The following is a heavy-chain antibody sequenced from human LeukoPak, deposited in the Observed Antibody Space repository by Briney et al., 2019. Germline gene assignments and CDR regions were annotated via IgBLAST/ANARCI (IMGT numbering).Heavy chain of an antibody. CDR2: IYSGGST. J-gene: IGHJ4*02. CDR1: GFTVSSNY. Sequence: GGSLRLSCAASGFTVSSNYMSWVRQAPGKGLEWVSVIYSGGSTYYADSVKGRFTISRNNSKNTLYLQMNSLRAEDTAVYYCARNGQFGVVDYWGQGTLVTVSS. V-gene: IGHV3-53*01. D-gene: IGHD3-3*01. CDR3: ARNGQFGVVDY.